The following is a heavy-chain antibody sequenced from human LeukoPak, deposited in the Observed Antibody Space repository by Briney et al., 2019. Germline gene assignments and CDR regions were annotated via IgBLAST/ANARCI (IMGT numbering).Heavy chain of an antibody. V-gene: IGHV3-30-3*01. CDR2: ISYDGSNK. J-gene: IGHJ4*02. CDR3: AKDIRYYYDSSGYWFDY. Sequence: GRSLRLSCAASGFTFSSYAMHWVRQAPGKGLEWVAVISYDGSNKYYADSVKGRFTISRDNSKNTLYLQMNSLRAEDTAIYYCAKDIRYYYDSSGYWFDYWGQGTLVTVSS. CDR1: GFTFSSYA. D-gene: IGHD3-22*01.